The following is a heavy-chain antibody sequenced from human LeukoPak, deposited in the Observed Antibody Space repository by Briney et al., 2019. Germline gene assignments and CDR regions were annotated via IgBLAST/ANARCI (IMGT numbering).Heavy chain of an antibody. D-gene: IGHD6-6*01. J-gene: IGHJ4*02. CDR3: ASVIYSSSFDY. V-gene: IGHV1-2*02. Sequence: GASVKVSFKASGYTFTGYYIHWVRQAPGQGLEWMGWIIPNSGGTNYAQKFQGRVTMTRDTSISTAYMELSRLRSDDTAVYYRASVIYSSSFDYWGQGTLVTVSS. CDR1: GYTFTGYY. CDR2: IIPNSGGT.